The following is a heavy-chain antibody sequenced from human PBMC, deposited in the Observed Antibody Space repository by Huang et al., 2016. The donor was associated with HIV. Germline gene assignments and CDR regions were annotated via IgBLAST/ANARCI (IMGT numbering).Heavy chain of an antibody. V-gene: IGHV5-51*03. CDR2: IYPGDSDV. CDR1: GYIFTRQW. D-gene: IGHD2-21*02. Sequence: EVQLVQSGAEMKRPGESLKISCKVSGYIFTRQWIGWVRQMPGKGPEWIGIIYPGDSDVKYSPTFQGQVTISADNSISTAYLQWKSLKVSDTAMYFCARPPTYSDDGGYYIDAFGVWGRGTMVTVS. J-gene: IGHJ3*01. CDR3: ARPPTYSDDGGYYIDAFGV.